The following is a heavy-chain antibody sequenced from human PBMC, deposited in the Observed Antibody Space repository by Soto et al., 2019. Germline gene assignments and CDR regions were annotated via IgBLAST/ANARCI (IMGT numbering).Heavy chain of an antibody. CDR1: GFTFSDYY. V-gene: IGHV3-11*04. CDR3: ARVQWLPPGYYYGMDV. Sequence: GGSLRLSCAASGFTFSDYYMSWIRQAPGKGLEWVSYISSSGSTIYYADSVKGRFTISRDNAKNSLYLQMNSLRDEDTAVYYCARVQWLPPGYYYGMDVWGQGTTVTVSS. J-gene: IGHJ6*02. CDR2: ISSSGSTI. D-gene: IGHD6-19*01.